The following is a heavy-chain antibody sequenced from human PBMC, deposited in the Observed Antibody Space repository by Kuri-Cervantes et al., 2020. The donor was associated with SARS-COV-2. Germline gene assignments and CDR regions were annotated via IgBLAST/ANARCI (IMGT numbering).Heavy chain of an antibody. CDR1: GYTFTSYA. Sequence: ASVKVSCKASGYTFTSYAMHWVRQAPGQRLEWMGWSNAGNGNTKYSQEFQGRVTITRDTSASTAYMELSSLRSEDTAVYYCARDLSGGTMVQGVRFDYWGQGTLVTVSS. CDR2: SNAGNGNT. CDR3: ARDLSGGTMVQGVRFDY. J-gene: IGHJ4*02. V-gene: IGHV1-3*02. D-gene: IGHD3-10*01.